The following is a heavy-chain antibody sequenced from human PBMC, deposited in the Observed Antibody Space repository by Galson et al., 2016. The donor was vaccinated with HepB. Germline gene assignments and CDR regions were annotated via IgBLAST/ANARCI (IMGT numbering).Heavy chain of an antibody. CDR2: ISSNGATI. Sequence: SLRLSCAASGFTFSSYTMNWVRRAPGKGLEWVSYISSNGATIYYADSVKGRFTLTRDNAKNSLYLQMNSLRDEDTAVYYCAREMHVAAAAAFDFWGRGTLVTVSS. J-gene: IGHJ4*02. D-gene: IGHD6-13*01. V-gene: IGHV3-48*02. CDR1: GFTFSSYT. CDR3: AREMHVAAAAAFDF.